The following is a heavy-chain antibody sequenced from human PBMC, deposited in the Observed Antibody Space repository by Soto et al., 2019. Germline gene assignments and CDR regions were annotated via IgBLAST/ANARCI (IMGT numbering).Heavy chain of an antibody. Sequence: SQTLSLTCAISGDSVSSNSAAWNWIRQSPSRGLEWLGRTYYRSKWYNDYAVSVKSRITINPDTSKNQSSLQLNSVTPEDKAVYYCAREWHCSGGSCYFLNWYVPSPDAFAICSQGTAVTVS. V-gene: IGHV6-1*01. D-gene: IGHD2-15*01. CDR1: GDSVSSNSAA. J-gene: IGHJ3*02. CDR2: TYYRSKWYN. CDR3: AREWHCSGGSCYFLNWYVPSPDAFAI.